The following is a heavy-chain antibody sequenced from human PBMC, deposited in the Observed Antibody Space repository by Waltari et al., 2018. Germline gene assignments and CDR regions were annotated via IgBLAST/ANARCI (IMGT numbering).Heavy chain of an antibody. CDR2: VSDDGSDI. CDR1: RFSFTSFS. V-gene: IGHV3-30*04. CDR3: AKEPYGGSRYFDY. J-gene: IGHJ4*03. D-gene: IGHD1-26*01. Sequence: QLQLVESGGGVVQPGRSLRISCLGSRFSFTSFSIHGVRQAPGKGLGWVAVVSDDGSDIYYGDSVKGRFTVSRDNCRRTAYLDLGSLRPDDAAIYYCAKEPYGGSRYFDYWGQGTPVIASS.